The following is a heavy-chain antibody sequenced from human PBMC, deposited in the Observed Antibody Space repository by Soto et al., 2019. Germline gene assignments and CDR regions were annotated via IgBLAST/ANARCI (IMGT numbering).Heavy chain of an antibody. CDR3: ARDLLEPYYYDSSGYLNDY. CDR1: GYTFTSYG. Sequence: GASVKVSCKASGYTFTSYGISWVRQAPGQGLEWMGWISAYNGNTNYAQKLQGRVTMTTDTSTSTAYMELRGLRSDDTAVYYCARDLLEPYYYDSSGYLNDYWGQGTLVTVSS. D-gene: IGHD3-22*01. V-gene: IGHV1-18*04. CDR2: ISAYNGNT. J-gene: IGHJ4*02.